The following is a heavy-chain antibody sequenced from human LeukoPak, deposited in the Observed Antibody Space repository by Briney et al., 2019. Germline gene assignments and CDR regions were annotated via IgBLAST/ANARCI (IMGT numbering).Heavy chain of an antibody. CDR1: GGSISSGGYS. Sequence: SQTLSLTCAVSGGSISSGGYSWSWIRQPPGKGLEWIGYIYYSGSTYYNPSPKSRVTISVDTSKNQFSLKLSSVTAADTAVYYCARGYYYDSSGLDYWGQGTLVTVST. V-gene: IGHV4-30-2*05. J-gene: IGHJ4*02. D-gene: IGHD3-22*01. CDR2: IYYSGST. CDR3: ARGYYYDSSGLDY.